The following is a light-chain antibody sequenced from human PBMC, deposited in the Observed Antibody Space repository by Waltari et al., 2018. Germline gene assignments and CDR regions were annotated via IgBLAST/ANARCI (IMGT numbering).Light chain of an antibody. Sequence: QSALTQPASVSGSSGQSIPISCAGTSSDVGAYHYVSWYQQQPGKAPQLVIYDVNYRPPGVSNRFSDSKYGNTASLTSCGLQAADEADYYCSSYISSSTLELCDGGTSLTVL. CDR1: SSDVGAYHY. V-gene: IGLV2-14*03. J-gene: IGLJ2*01. CDR3: SSYISSSTLEL. CDR2: DVN.